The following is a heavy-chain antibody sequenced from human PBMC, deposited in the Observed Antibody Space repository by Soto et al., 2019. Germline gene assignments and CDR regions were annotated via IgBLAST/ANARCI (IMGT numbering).Heavy chain of an antibody. CDR2: IYYSGST. D-gene: IGHD6-13*01. Sequence: QVQLQESGPGLVKPSETLSLTCTVSGGSISSYYWSWIRQPPGKGLEWIGYIYYSGSTNYNPAHKRRVTXXGXTXXNQFSLKLSSVTAADTAVYYCATLPSSSSRDAFDIWGQGTMVTVSS. V-gene: IGHV4-59*08. CDR3: ATLPSSSSRDAFDI. CDR1: GGSISSYY. J-gene: IGHJ3*02.